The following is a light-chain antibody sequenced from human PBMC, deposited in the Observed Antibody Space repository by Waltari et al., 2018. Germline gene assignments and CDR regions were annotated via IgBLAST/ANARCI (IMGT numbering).Light chain of an antibody. V-gene: IGKV3-15*01. CDR1: QSVSSN. J-gene: IGKJ4*01. CDR2: DAS. CDR3: QQYNNWPLT. Sequence: EIVMTQSPATLSVSPGERATLSCRASQSVSSNLAWYQQKPGQAPRLVIYDASTRATGIPARFSGSGSGTEFTLTIGSLQSEDFAVYYCQQYNNWPLTFGRGTKVEIK.